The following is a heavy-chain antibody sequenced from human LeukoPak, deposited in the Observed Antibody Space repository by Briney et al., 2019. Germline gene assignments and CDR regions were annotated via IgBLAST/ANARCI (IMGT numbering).Heavy chain of an antibody. Sequence: SGGSLRLSCAASGFTFSSYAMHWVRQAPGKGLEWVAVISYDGSNKYYADSVKGRFTISRDNSKNTLYLQMNSLRAEDTAVYYCVKGFHFDWWGQGTLVIVSS. J-gene: IGHJ4*02. V-gene: IGHV3-30-3*01. CDR2: ISYDGSNK. CDR1: GFTFSSYA. CDR3: VKGFHFDW.